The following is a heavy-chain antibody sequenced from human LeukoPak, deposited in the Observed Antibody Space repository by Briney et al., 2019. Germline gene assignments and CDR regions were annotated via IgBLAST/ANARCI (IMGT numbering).Heavy chain of an antibody. CDR3: ARDILVAVARAISY. CDR2: ISSSSSYI. V-gene: IGHV3-21*01. CDR1: GFTFSSYS. D-gene: IGHD6-19*01. J-gene: IGHJ4*02. Sequence: GGSLRLSCAASGFTFSSYSMNWVRQAPGKGLEWVSSISSSSSYIYYADSVKGRFTISRDNAKNSLYLQMNSLRAEDTAVYYCARDILVAVARAISYWGQGTLITVSS.